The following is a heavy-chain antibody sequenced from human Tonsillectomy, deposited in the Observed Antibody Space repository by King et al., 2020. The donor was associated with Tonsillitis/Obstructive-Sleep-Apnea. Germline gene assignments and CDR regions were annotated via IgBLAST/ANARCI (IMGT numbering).Heavy chain of an antibody. V-gene: IGHV4-59*11. CDR1: GGSISSHY. CDR3: TRDLVAQYYFDY. Sequence: QLQESGPGLVKPSETLSLTCTVSGGSISSHYWSWIRQPPGKGLEWIGYIYYSGNTNYNPSLKSRVTISVDTSNNQFSLRLSAVTAADTAGYYCTRDLVAQYYFDYWGQGILVTVSS. J-gene: IGHJ4*02. CDR2: IYYSGNT. D-gene: IGHD3-9*01.